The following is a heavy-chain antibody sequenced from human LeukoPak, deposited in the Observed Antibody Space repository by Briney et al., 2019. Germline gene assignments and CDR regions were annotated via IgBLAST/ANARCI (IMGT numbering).Heavy chain of an antibody. J-gene: IGHJ3*02. Sequence: SVKVSCKASGGTFSSYAISWVRQAPGQGLEWMGGIIPIFGTANYAQKFQGRVTITTDESTSTAYMELSSLRSEDTAVYYCASSSWDPDAFDIWGQGTMVTVSS. D-gene: IGHD6-13*01. CDR1: GGTFSSYA. CDR2: IIPIFGTA. CDR3: ASSSWDPDAFDI. V-gene: IGHV1-69*05.